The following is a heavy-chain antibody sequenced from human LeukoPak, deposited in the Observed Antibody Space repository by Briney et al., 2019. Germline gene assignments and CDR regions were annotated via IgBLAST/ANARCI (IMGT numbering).Heavy chain of an antibody. CDR1: GYTFTSYG. CDR2: ISAYNGNT. D-gene: IGHD3-10*01. V-gene: IGHV1-18*01. Sequence: ASVKVSCKASGYTFTSYGISWVRQAPGQGLEWMGWISAYNGNTNYAQKLQGRVTMTTDTSTSTAYMELRSLRSDDTAVYYCAGGSYGSGSPLSKHWGQGTLVTVSS. CDR3: AGGSYGSGSPLSKH. J-gene: IGHJ1*01.